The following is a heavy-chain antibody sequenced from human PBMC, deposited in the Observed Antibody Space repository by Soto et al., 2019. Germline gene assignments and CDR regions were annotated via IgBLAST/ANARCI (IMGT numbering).Heavy chain of an antibody. J-gene: IGHJ3*02. D-gene: IGHD6-19*01. CDR2: ISGSGGST. CDR1: GFTCSSYA. V-gene: IGHV3-23*01. Sequence: PWGSLRLSCAASGFTCSSYAMSWVRQAPRKGLEWVSAISGSGGSTYYADSVKGRFTISRDNSKNTLFLQMNSLRAEDTAVYYCARGESSGWYDAFDIWGQGTMVTVSS. CDR3: ARGESSGWYDAFDI.